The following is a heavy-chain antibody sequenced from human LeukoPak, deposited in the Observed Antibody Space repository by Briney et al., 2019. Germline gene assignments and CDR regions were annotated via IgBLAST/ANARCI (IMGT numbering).Heavy chain of an antibody. D-gene: IGHD2-2*02. CDR1: GFTFSSYG. J-gene: IGHJ4*02. V-gene: IGHV3-33*01. CDR3: AARYCSSTSCYREY. CDR2: ICYDGSNK. Sequence: PGGSLRLSCAASGFTFSSYGMHWVRQAPGKGLEWVAVICYDGSNKYYADSVKSRFTISRDTSKNPLCLQMTSLSAEDTAVYYCAARYCSSTSCYREYWGQGTLVTVSS.